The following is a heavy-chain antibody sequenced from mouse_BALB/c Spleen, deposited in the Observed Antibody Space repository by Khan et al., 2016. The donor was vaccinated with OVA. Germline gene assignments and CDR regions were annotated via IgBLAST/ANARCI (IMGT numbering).Heavy chain of an antibody. CDR1: GYSITSGYA. CDR3: TRVHYYEDYFDY. J-gene: IGHJ2*01. CDR2: ISYSGST. D-gene: IGHD1-2*01. Sequence: EVQLQESGPGLVKPSQSLSLTCTVTGYSITSGYAWNWIRQFPGNKLEWMGYISYSGSTIYNPSLKSRISITRDTSKNQFFLQLNSVTTEDTATFCGTRVHYYEDYFDYWGQGTPLTVSS. V-gene: IGHV3-2*02.